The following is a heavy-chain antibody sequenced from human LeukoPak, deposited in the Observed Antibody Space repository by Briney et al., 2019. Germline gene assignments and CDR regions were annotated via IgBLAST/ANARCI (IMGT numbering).Heavy chain of an antibody. CDR1: GGSISSGDYY. D-gene: IGHD6-6*01. J-gene: IGHJ4*02. V-gene: IGHV4-61*08. Sequence: PSQTLSLTCTVSGGSISSGDYYWSWIRQPPGKGLEWIGYIYHSGSTNYNPSLKSRVTMSVDMSKNQFSLKLSSVTAADTAVYYCARMSDSSSSAIFESWGQGTLVTVSS. CDR3: ARMSDSSSSAIFES. CDR2: IYHSGST.